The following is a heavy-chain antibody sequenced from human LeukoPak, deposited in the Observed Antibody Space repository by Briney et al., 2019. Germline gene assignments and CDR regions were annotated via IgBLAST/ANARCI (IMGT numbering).Heavy chain of an antibody. CDR2: IYYSGST. D-gene: IGHD6-13*01. Sequence: SETLSLTCTVSGGSISSYYWSWIRQPPGKGLEWIGYIYYSGSTNYNPSLKSRVTISVDTSRNQFSLKLSSVTAADTAVYYCARVAAAADTVSGMDVWGQGTTVTVSS. V-gene: IGHV4-59*01. CDR1: GGSISSYY. CDR3: ARVAAAADTVSGMDV. J-gene: IGHJ6*02.